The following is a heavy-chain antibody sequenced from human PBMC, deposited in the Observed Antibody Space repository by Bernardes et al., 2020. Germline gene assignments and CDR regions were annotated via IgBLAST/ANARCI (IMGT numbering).Heavy chain of an antibody. CDR1: GFTLRGYW. V-gene: IGHV3-7*03. D-gene: IGHD6-19*01. CDR2: ISPDGSVN. CDR3: VREGWATLCDY. Sequence: GGCLSPSRTASGFTLRGYWLTWVRPVSGEGLEWVAHISPDGSVNDYVGSMKDRFSISRDNAKNSLYLQMYSLRDEDTAVYYCVREGWATLCDYWGQGALVTVSS. J-gene: IGHJ4*02.